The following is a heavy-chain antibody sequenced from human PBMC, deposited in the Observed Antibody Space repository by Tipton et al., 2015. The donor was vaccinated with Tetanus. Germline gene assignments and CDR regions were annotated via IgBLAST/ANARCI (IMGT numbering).Heavy chain of an antibody. V-gene: IGHV4-61*08. J-gene: IGHJ4*02. Sequence: TLSLTCSVSGASLRSGDYNWSWIRQPPGKGLEWLAYISDSGLTNSNYFLKSRITISRDTFRNQFSLKLTSVTAADTAVYYCTRANHEFPKKGPFDSWGQGTLVIVS. CDR3: TRANHEFPKKGPFDS. D-gene: IGHD3-10*01. CDR1: GASLRSGDYN. CDR2: ISDSGLT.